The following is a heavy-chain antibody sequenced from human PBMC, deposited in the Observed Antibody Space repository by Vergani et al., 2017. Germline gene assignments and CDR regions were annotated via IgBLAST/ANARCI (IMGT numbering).Heavy chain of an antibody. CDR2: ISSSSSTI. J-gene: IGHJ4*02. V-gene: IGHV3-48*01. Sequence: EVQLVESGGGLVQPGGSLRLSCAASGFTFSSNSMNWVRQAPGKGLEWVSYISSSSSTIYYADSVKGRFTISRDNAKNSLYLQMNSLRAEDTAVYYCARDGPNYYGSGSYHFDYWGQGTLVTVSS. D-gene: IGHD3-10*01. CDR3: ARDGPNYYGSGSYHFDY. CDR1: GFTFSSNS.